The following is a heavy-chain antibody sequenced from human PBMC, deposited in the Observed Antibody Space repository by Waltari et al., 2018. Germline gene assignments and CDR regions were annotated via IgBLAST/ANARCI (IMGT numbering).Heavy chain of an antibody. CDR2: IYHSGST. CDR1: GYSISSGYY. D-gene: IGHD2-21*02. Sequence: QVQLQESGPGLVKPSETLSLTCAVSGYSISSGYYWGWIRQPPGKGLEWIGSIYHSGSTYYNPSLKSRVTISVDTSKNQFSLKLSSVTAADTAVYYCAGHDSYYYYGMDVWGQGTTVTVSS. CDR3: AGHDSYYYYGMDV. J-gene: IGHJ6*02. V-gene: IGHV4-38-2*01.